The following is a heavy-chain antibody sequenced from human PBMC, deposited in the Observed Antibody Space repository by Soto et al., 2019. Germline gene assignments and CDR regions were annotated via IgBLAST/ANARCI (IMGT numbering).Heavy chain of an antibody. V-gene: IGHV1-69*13. CDR3: ARDLAGAAAGYNWYDP. D-gene: IGHD6-13*01. Sequence: SVKVSCKASGGTFSSYAISWVRQASGQGLEWMGGIIPIFGTANYAQKFQGRVTITADESTSTAYMELSSLRSEDTAVYYCARDLAGAAAGYNWYDPWGQGTLVTVSS. J-gene: IGHJ5*02. CDR1: GGTFSSYA. CDR2: IIPIFGTA.